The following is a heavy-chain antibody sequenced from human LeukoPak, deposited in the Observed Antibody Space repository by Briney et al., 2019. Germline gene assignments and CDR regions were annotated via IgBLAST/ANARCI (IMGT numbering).Heavy chain of an antibody. V-gene: IGHV3-66*01. CDR3: ARDVLAVAGTVYYGMDV. J-gene: IGHJ6*02. CDR2: IYSGGST. CDR1: GFTVSSNY. D-gene: IGHD6-19*01. Sequence: PGGSLRLSCAASGFTVSSNYMSWVRQAPGKGPEWVSVIYSGGSTYYADSVKGRFTISRDNSKNTLYLQMNSLRAEDTAVYYCARDVLAVAGTVYYGMDVWGQGTTVTVSS.